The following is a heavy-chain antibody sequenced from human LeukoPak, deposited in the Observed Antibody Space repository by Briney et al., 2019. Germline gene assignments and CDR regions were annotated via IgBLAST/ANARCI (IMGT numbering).Heavy chain of an antibody. D-gene: IGHD3-22*01. CDR3: AREGLRYYYDSSGPPTDY. Sequence: PGGSLRLSCAASGFTFDDYGMSWVRQAPGKGLEWVSGINWNGGSTGYADSVKGRFTISRHNAKNSLYLQMNSLRAEDTAVYYCAREGLRYYYDSSGPPTDYWGQGTLVTVSS. J-gene: IGHJ4*02. CDR1: GFTFDDYG. V-gene: IGHV3-20*04. CDR2: INWNGGST.